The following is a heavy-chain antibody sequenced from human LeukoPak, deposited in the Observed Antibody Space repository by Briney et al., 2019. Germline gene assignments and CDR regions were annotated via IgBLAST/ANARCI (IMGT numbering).Heavy chain of an antibody. CDR1: GGSTSSSY. CDR2: FYHSGST. CDR3: ARGPYYFDY. J-gene: IGHJ4*02. V-gene: IGHV4-59*01. Sequence: SETLSLTCAVSGGSTSSSYWNWIRQPPGKGLEWIGYFYHSGSTNYNPSLKSRVTISVDTSKNQFSLKLSSVTAADTAVYYCARGPYYFDYWGQGSLVTVPS.